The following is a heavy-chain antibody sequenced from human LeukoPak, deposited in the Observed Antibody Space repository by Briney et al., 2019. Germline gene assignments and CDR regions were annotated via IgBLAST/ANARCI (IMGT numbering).Heavy chain of an antibody. CDR1: GGSVSSGSYY. J-gene: IGHJ4*02. CDR2: IYYTGST. Sequence: SETLSLTCTVSGGSVSSGSYYWSWIRQPPGKGLEWVGYIYYTGSTNYNPSLKSRVTISVDTSKNQFSLKLSSVTAADTAVYYCARFYYDSSGLYYYFDYWGQGALVTVSS. V-gene: IGHV4-61*01. CDR3: ARFYYDSSGLYYYFDY. D-gene: IGHD3-22*01.